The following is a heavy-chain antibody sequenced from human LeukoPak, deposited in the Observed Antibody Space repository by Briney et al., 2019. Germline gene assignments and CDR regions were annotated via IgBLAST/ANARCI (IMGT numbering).Heavy chain of an antibody. J-gene: IGHJ4*02. D-gene: IGHD3-10*01. V-gene: IGHV4-59*01. Sequence: SETLSLTCTVSGGSISSYYWSWIRQPPGKGLEWIGYIYYSGSTNYNPSLKSRVTISVDTSKNQSSLKLSSVTAADTAVYYCARGYYGSGMIDGKYYFDYWGQGTLVTVSS. CDR2: IYYSGST. CDR3: ARGYYGSGMIDGKYYFDY. CDR1: GGSISSYY.